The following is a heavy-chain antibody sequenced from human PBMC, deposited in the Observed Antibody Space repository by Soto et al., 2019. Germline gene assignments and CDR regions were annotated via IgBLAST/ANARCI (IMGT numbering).Heavy chain of an antibody. V-gene: IGHV3-74*01. D-gene: IGHD2-2*01. Sequence: GGSLRLSCAASGFTFSSYWMHWVRQAPGKGLVWVSRINSDGSSTSYADSVKGRFTISRDNAKNTLYLQMNSLRAEDTAVYYCAREWVVPAVMSFRFFDYWGQGTLVTVSS. CDR2: INSDGSST. CDR1: GFTFSSYW. CDR3: AREWVVPAVMSFRFFDY. J-gene: IGHJ4*02.